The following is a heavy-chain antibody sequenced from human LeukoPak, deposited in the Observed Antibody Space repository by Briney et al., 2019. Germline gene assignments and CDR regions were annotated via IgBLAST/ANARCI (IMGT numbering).Heavy chain of an antibody. Sequence: GGSLRLSCAASGFSFSTYSIHWVRQAPGKGLEWVAVISEDGINKYYTESAKGRFIISRDNSKNTLYLQMNSLRGDDTAVYYCATARSGYAILTGFLDYWGQGTLVTVSS. CDR1: GFSFSTYS. D-gene: IGHD3-9*01. V-gene: IGHV3-30*04. CDR2: ISEDGINK. CDR3: ATARSGYAILTGFLDY. J-gene: IGHJ4*02.